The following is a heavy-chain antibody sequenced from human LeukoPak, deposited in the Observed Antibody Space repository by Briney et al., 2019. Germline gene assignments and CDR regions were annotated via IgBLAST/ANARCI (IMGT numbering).Heavy chain of an antibody. D-gene: IGHD3-10*01. V-gene: IGHV3-74*01. CDR2: TKSDGSST. CDR3: AREWSQFGELPDY. J-gene: IGHJ4*02. CDR1: GFTFSNHW. Sequence: GGSLRLSCAASGFTFSNHWMHWVRQAPGKGLVWVSRTKSDGSSTTYADSVKGRFTISRDNAKNTLYLQMSSLRPEDTAVYYCAREWSQFGELPDYWGQGTLVTVSS.